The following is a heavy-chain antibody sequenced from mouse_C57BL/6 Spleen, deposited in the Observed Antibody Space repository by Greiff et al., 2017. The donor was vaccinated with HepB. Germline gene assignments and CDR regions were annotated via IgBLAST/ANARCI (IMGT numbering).Heavy chain of an antibody. V-gene: IGHV1-55*01. CDR2: IYPGSGST. Sequence: VKLQQPGAELVKPGASVKMSCKASGYTFTSYWITWVKQRPGQGLEWIGDIYPGSGSTNYNEKFKSKATLTVDTSSSTAYMQLSSLTSEDSAVYYCARHYGNYYWYFDVWGTGTTVTVSS. CDR3: ARHYGNYYWYFDV. CDR1: GYTFTSYW. J-gene: IGHJ1*03. D-gene: IGHD2-1*01.